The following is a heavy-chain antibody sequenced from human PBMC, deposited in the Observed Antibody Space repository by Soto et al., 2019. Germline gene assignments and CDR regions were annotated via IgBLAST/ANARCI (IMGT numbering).Heavy chain of an antibody. J-gene: IGHJ4*02. CDR2: IYYSGST. CDR1: GGSISSGGDY. CDR3: ARGLEWFGELLSPTYFDY. V-gene: IGHV4-31*03. D-gene: IGHD3-10*01. Sequence: SETLSLTCTVSGGSISSGGDYWSWIRQHPGKGLEWIGYIYYSGSTYYNPSLKSRVTISVDTSKNQFSLKLSSVTAADTAVYYCARGLEWFGELLSPTYFDYWGQGTLVTVSS.